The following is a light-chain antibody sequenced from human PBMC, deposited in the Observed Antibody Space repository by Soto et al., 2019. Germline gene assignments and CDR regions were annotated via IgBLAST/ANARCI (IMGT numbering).Light chain of an antibody. J-gene: IGKJ4*01. V-gene: IGKV1-33*01. CDR3: QQYDSIPPT. CDR2: GAS. Sequence: DIQMTQSPSSLSASVGDRVTIACRASHDIATDLNWYQQTPGKAPKLLIYGASHLETGVPSRFSGSGSGTHFTLTISSLQPEDIATYYCQQYDSIPPTFGGGTKVEVK. CDR1: HDIATD.